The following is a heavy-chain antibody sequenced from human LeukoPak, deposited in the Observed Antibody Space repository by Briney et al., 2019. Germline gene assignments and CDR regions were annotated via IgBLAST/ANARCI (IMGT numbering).Heavy chain of an antibody. CDR3: ARHDNGHDFDY. V-gene: IGHV7-4-1*02. CDR2: INMYTANP. Sequence: ASVKVSCKASGYTFIRYAINWLRQVPGQGLDWMGWINMYTANPAYAQGFTERFVFSLDTSVSTAYLEISNLKAEDTAVYYCARHDNGHDFDYWGQGTLVTVSS. D-gene: IGHD4/OR15-4a*01. CDR1: GYTFIRYA. J-gene: IGHJ4*02.